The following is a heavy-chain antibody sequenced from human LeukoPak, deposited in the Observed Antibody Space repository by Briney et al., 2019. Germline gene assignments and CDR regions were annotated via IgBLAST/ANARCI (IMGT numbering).Heavy chain of an antibody. CDR1: EYTFTGYY. D-gene: IGHD5-18*01. J-gene: IGHJ3*02. CDR2: INPNSGGT. V-gene: IGHV1-2*02. CDR3: AKNGEYSYGPWAFDI. Sequence: GASVKVSCKASEYTFTGYYMHWVRQAPGQGLEWMGWINPNSGGTNFAQKFQGRVTMTRDTSISTAYMELSRLRSDDTAVYYCAKNGEYSYGPWAFDIWGQGTMVTVSS.